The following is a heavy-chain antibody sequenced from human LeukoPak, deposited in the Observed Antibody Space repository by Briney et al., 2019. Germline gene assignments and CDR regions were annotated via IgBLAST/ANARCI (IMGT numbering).Heavy chain of an antibody. V-gene: IGHV1-69*06. CDR1: GGTFSSYA. CDR3: ATGGFITMRDYFDY. Sequence: ASVKVSCKASGGTFSSYAISWVRQAPGQGLEWMGGIIPIFGTANYAQKFQGRVTMTEDTSTDTAYMELSSLRSEDTAVYYCATGGFITMRDYFDYWGQGTLVTVSS. CDR2: IIPIFGTA. D-gene: IGHD3-22*01. J-gene: IGHJ4*02.